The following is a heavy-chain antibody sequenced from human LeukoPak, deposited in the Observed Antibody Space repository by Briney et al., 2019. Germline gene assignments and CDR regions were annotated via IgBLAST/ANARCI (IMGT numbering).Heavy chain of an antibody. Sequence: SETLSLTCSVSGGSIRSYYWNWIRQSPGKGLEWLGCVFSSGSTNYNPSLESRITISVDTSKNQFALKLNSVTAADTAVYYCARDPSASAGYFDFWGQGTLVTVSS. D-gene: IGHD1-14*01. J-gene: IGHJ4*02. CDR2: VFSSGST. CDR1: GGSIRSYY. CDR3: ARDPSASAGYFDF. V-gene: IGHV4-59*01.